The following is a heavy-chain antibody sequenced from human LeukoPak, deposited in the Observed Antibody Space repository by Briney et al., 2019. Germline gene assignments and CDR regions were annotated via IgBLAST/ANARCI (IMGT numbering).Heavy chain of an antibody. CDR2: IYSSGSV. CDR3: ALSGYSGYDYRLDY. Sequence: SETLSLTCTVSGGSISSSRYYWGWIRQPPGKGLEWIGSIYSSGSVYYNPSLKSRVTISLDTSKNQFSLKLSSVTAADTAVYYCALSGYSGYDYRLDYWGQGTLVTVSS. V-gene: IGHV4-39*01. D-gene: IGHD5-12*01. J-gene: IGHJ4*02. CDR1: GGSISSSRYY.